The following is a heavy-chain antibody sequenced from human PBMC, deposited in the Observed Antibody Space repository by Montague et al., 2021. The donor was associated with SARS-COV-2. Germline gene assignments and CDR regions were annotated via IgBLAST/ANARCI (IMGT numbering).Heavy chain of an antibody. J-gene: IGHJ4*02. CDR3: ARGVYYDGSGYYSFDY. V-gene: IGHV6-1*01. CDR2: RHYRSKRNN. D-gene: IGHD3-22*01. Sequence: CAISGDSVCSDRAGRNWERQTPEIGFEWQGRRHYRSKRNNDYAISVKSRIIINPDTSKSHFSLQLNSVTPEDTAIYYCARGVYYDGSGYYSFDYWGQGTLVTVSS. CDR1: GDSVCSDRAG.